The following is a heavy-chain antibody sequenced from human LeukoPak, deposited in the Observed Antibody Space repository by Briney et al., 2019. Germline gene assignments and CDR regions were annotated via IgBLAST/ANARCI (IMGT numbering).Heavy chain of an antibody. CDR2: IYPGDSDT. J-gene: IGHJ3*02. CDR1: GYSFTSYW. V-gene: IGHV5-51*01. CDR3: ARTGYCSSTSCYDAFDI. D-gene: IGHD2-2*01. Sequence: GESLKISCKGSGYSFTSYWIGWVRQVPGKGLEWMGIIYPGDSDTRYSPSFQGQVTISADKSISTAYLQWSSLKASDTAMYYCARTGYCSSTSCYDAFDIWGQGTMATVSS.